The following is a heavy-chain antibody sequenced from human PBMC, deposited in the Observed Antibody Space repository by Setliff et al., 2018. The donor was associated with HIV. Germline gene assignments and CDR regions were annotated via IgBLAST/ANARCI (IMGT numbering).Heavy chain of an antibody. Sequence: SLKISCAASGFPFSTYAMHWVRQAPGKALEWVAVMSYDGSDQYHADSVQGRFTISRDNSKSPLYLQMNSLRPEDTAVYYCARSGYSTSWNNWYFDLWGRGTLVTVSS. CDR3: ARSGYSTSWNNWYFDL. D-gene: IGHD5-12*01. V-gene: IGHV3-30*04. J-gene: IGHJ2*01. CDR1: GFPFSTYA. CDR2: MSYDGSDQ.